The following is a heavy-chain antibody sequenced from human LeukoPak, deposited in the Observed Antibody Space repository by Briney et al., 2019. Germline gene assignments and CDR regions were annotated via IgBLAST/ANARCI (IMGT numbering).Heavy chain of an antibody. D-gene: IGHD4-17*01. V-gene: IGHV3-30*02. CDR3: ANLETTVTTTTDY. CDR2: IRYDGSNK. J-gene: IGHJ4*02. CDR1: GFTFSSYG. Sequence: QPGGSLRLSCAASGFTFSSYGMHWVRQAPGKGLEWVAFIRYDGSNKYYADSVKGRFTISRDNSKSTLYLQMNSLRAEDTAVYYCANLETTVTTTTDYWGQGTLVTVSS.